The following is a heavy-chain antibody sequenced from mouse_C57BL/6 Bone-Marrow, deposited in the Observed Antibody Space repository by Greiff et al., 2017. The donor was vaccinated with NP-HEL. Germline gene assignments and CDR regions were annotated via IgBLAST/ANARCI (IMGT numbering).Heavy chain of an antibody. CDR1: GYTFTDHT. V-gene: IGHV1-78*01. Sequence: QVQLQQSDAELVKPGASVKISCKVSGYTFTDHTIHWMKQRPEQGLEWIGYIYPRDGSTKYNEKFKGKATLTADKSSSTAYMQLNILTSEDSAVYFCASDTTVVATGRYFDVWGTGTTVTVSS. CDR2: IYPRDGST. CDR3: ASDTTVVATGRYFDV. D-gene: IGHD1-1*01. J-gene: IGHJ1*03.